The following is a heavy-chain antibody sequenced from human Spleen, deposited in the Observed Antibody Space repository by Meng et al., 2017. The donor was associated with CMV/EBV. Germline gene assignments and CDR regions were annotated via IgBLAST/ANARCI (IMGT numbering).Heavy chain of an antibody. CDR3: THTTSSVGGHFLEWPTFDS. D-gene: IGHD3-3*01. CDR2: IYWDDDK. Sequence: QFTLVESGPCMLIPTQAPPLTFTVPGFSPTPGGEGVAGISTSPGEAMEWLGIIYWDDDKRYSPSLKSRLSITKDTSKNQVVLTMTNMDPVDTATYYCTHTTSSVGGHFLEWPTFDSWGQGALVTVSS. V-gene: IGHV2-5*02. CDR1: GFSPTPGGEG. J-gene: IGHJ5*01.